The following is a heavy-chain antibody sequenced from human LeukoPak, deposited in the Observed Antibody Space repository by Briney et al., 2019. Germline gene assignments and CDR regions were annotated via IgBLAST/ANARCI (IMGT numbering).Heavy chain of an antibody. CDR1: GFTFSTHS. J-gene: IGHJ4*02. CDR3: ANALGAHYFDS. D-gene: IGHD1-26*01. V-gene: IGHV3-7*05. Sequence: GGSLRLSRAASGFTFSTHSMIWLRQAPGKGLDWVAYIKQDGSEKYYVDSVKGRFIISRDNAKNSLYLQMNSLRADDTAVYYCANALGAHYFDSWGQGTLVTVSS. CDR2: IKQDGSEK.